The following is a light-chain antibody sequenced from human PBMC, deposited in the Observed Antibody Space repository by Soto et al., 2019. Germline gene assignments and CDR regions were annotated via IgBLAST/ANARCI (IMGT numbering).Light chain of an antibody. J-gene: IGLJ1*01. CDR2: LNSDGSH. Sequence: QPVLTQSPSASASLGASVKLTCTLSSGHSSYAIAWHQQQPEKGPRYLMKLNSDGSHSKGDGIPDRFSGSSPGAERYLTISSLQSEDEADYYCQTWGTGIQVFGTGTKVTVL. V-gene: IGLV4-69*01. CDR3: QTWGTGIQV. CDR1: SGHSSYA.